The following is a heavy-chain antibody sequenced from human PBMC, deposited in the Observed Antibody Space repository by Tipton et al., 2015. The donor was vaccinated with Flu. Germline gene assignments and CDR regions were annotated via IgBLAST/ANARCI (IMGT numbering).Heavy chain of an antibody. D-gene: IGHD1-1*01. V-gene: IGHV3-53*03. J-gene: IGHJ4*02. CDR3: ARALRTTGFDY. CDR2: VYDDGRT. CDR1: GFTVSTSY. Sequence: QLVQSGGGLIRRGGSLRLSCAVSGFTVSTSYMSWVRQPPGKGLEWVSIVYDDGRTYYADSVEGRFAISRDNSKNILYLQMNSLRADDTAVYFCARALRTTGFDYWGQGTLVTVSS.